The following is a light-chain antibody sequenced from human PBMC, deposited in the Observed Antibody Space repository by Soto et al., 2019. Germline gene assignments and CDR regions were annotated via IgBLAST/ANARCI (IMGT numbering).Light chain of an antibody. J-gene: IGLJ1*01. CDR2: DVM. CDR1: SSDVGGYNY. V-gene: IGLV2-14*03. Sequence: QSALTQPASVSGSPGQSITISCTGTSSDVGGYNYVSWYQQHPGKAPKLMIYDVMNRPSGVSNRFSCSTSGNTASLTISGLQAEDEADYYCSSYTSSSTLYVCGTGTKVPVL. CDR3: SSYTSSSTLYV.